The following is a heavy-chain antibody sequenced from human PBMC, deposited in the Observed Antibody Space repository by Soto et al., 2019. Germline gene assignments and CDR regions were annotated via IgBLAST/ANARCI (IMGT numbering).Heavy chain of an antibody. J-gene: IGHJ3*02. V-gene: IGHV4-59*01. CDR1: GGSISSYY. CDR3: ARASFGRWGGHAFEI. Sequence: QVQLQESGPGLVKPSETLSLTCTVSGGSISSYYWSWIRQPPGKGLEWIGYIYYSGSTNYTPSLKSRVTISVDTTKNQFSLKLSSVTAADPAVYYGARASFGRWGGHAFEIFCQWTMVTVSS. CDR2: IYYSGST. D-gene: IGHD3-16*01.